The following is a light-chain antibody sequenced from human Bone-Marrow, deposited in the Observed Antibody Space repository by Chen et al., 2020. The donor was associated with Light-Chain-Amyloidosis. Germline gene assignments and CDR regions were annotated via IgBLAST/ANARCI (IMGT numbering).Light chain of an antibody. CDR2: DVS. J-gene: IGLJ1*01. CDR1: SSDVGAHNY. Sequence: QSALTQPASSSGSPGQSITISCTGGSSDVGAHNYVSWYQQLPGKAPKLIIYDVSNRPSGVSDRFSGSKSGNTASLTISGLQAEDEADFYCSSYTTSDSYVFGTGTKVSVL. CDR3: SSYTTSDSYV. V-gene: IGLV2-14*03.